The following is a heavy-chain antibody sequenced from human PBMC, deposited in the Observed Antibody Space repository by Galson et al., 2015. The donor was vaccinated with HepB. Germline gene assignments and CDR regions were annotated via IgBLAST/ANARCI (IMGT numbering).Heavy chain of an antibody. Sequence: SLRLSCAASGFTFSDYYMSWIRQATGKGLEWVSYISTSGSTVYYADSVKGRFTIFRDNAKNSLFLQMNSLRAEDTAVYYCARHMAVAATSDFWGQGTLVTVSS. D-gene: IGHD2-15*01. CDR2: ISTSGSTV. J-gene: IGHJ4*02. CDR3: ARHMAVAATSDF. V-gene: IGHV3-11*01. CDR1: GFTFSDYY.